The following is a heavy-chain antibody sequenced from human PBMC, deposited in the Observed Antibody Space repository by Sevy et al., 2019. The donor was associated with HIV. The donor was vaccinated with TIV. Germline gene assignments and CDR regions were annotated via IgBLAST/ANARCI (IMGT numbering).Heavy chain of an antibody. CDR2: IYYSGST. CDR1: GGSISPYY. D-gene: IGHD3-16*01. Sequence: SETLSLTCTVSGGSISPYYWNWIRQPPGKGLEWIGYIYYSGSTNYNPSLKRRVTISVDTSKNQFSLKLNSVTAADTAVYFCARGGGLTDYGMDVWGQGTTVTVSS. V-gene: IGHV4-59*01. CDR3: ARGGGLTDYGMDV. J-gene: IGHJ6*02.